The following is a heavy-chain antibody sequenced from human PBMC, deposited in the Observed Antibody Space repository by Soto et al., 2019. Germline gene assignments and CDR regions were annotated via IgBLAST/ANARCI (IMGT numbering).Heavy chain of an antibody. J-gene: IGHJ5*02. CDR3: VRHRSGGSGTYYLDL. Sequence: LVESGGGLVKPGGSLRLSCAASGFTFSSYSMNWVRQAPGKGLEWVSPLSSKSTYIYHAKSVKGRFTISRDNANNSLFLQTDSLRAVDTAVYYCVRHRSGGSGTYYLDLWGRGTLVTVSS. CDR2: LSSKSTYI. D-gene: IGHD3-10*01. CDR1: GFTFSSYS. V-gene: IGHV3-21*06.